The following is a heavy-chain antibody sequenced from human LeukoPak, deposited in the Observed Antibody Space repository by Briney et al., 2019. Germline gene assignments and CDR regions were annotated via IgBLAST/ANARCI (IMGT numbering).Heavy chain of an antibody. D-gene: IGHD3-10*01. CDR1: GYTFTGYY. J-gene: IGHJ4*02. V-gene: IGHV1-2*06. CDR3: ARGPSGSDY. CDR2: NNPSSGGT. Sequence: GASVKVSCKVSGYTFTGYYLHWVRQAPGQGLEWMGRNNPSSGGTNYAQKFQGRVTMTRDTSINTAYMDLSSLRSDDTAVYYCARGPSGSDYWGQGTLVTVSS.